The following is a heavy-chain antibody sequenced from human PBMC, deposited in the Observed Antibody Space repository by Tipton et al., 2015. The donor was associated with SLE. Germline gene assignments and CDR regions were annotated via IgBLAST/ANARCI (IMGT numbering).Heavy chain of an antibody. CDR1: GGSISSYY. V-gene: IGHV4-38-2*02. CDR2: IYHSGST. Sequence: TLSLTCTVSGGSISSYYWGWIRQPPGKGLEWIGSIYHSGSTYYNPSLKSRVTISVDTSKNQFSLKLSSVTAADTAVYYCARRVLRFDAFDIWGQGTMVTVSS. J-gene: IGHJ3*02. D-gene: IGHD3-10*01. CDR3: ARRVLRFDAFDI.